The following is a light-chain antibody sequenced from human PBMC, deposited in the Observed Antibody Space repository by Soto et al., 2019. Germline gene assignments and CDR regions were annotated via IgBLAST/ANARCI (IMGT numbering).Light chain of an antibody. J-gene: IGKJ4*01. CDR1: QSVSSSY. CDR2: GAS. CDR3: HQYGYSPLT. V-gene: IGKV3-20*01. Sequence: EIVLTQSPGTLSLSPGERATLSCRASQSVSSSYLAWYQQKPGQAPRLLIYGASGRATGIPDRFSGSGSGTDFTLTISRLEPEDFAVYYCHQYGYSPLTFGGGTKVEIK.